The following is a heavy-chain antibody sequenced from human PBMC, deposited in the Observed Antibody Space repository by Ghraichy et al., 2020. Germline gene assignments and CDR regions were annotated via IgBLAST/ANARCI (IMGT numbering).Heavy chain of an antibody. CDR2: ISGSGSSI. D-gene: IGHD2-15*01. Sequence: GGSLRLSCAASGFTFSTYEMNWVRQAPGKGLQWIAYISGSGSSIYYADSVKGRFTISRDNGKNSLYLQMNSLRLEDTAVYYCVRDWGSGDYVGYWGQGILVTVSS. J-gene: IGHJ4*02. CDR3: VRDWGSGDYVGY. CDR1: GFTFSTYE. V-gene: IGHV3-48*03.